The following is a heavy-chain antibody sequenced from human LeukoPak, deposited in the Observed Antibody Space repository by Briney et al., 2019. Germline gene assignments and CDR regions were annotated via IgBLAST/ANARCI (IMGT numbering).Heavy chain of an antibody. CDR3: ARGGAYSSSWYETPMDV. CDR1: GYTFTSYD. V-gene: IGHV1-8*01. J-gene: IGHJ6*03. Sequence: ASVKVSCKASGYTFTSYDINWVRQATGQGLEWMGWMNPNSGNTGYAQKFQGRVTMTRNTSISTAYMELSSLRSEDTAVYYCARGGAYSSSWYETPMDVWGKGTTVTVSS. D-gene: IGHD6-13*01. CDR2: MNPNSGNT.